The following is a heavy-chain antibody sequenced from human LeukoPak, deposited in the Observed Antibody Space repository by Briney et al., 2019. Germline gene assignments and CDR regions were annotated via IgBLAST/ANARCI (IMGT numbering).Heavy chain of an antibody. CDR2: IWYDGSKK. CDR3: ARDSCSGGSCLDY. D-gene: IGHD2-15*01. CDR1: RFTFSGYG. J-gene: IGHJ4*02. V-gene: IGHV3-33*01. Sequence: GGSLRLSCAASRFTFSGYGFHWVRQVPGKGLEWVAVIWYDGSKKYCADSVEGRCTISRDNSKNTLYLQMNSLRAEDTAVYYCARDSCSGGSCLDYWGQGTLVTVSS.